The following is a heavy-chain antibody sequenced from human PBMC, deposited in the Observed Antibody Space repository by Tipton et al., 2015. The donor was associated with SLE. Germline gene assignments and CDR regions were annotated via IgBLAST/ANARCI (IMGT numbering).Heavy chain of an antibody. CDR3: ARALQIYFDY. CDR1: GGSISSGGYY. J-gene: IGHJ4*02. Sequence: TLSLTCTVSGGSISSGGYYWSWIRQHPGEGLEWIGYIYYSGSTYYNPSLKSRVTISIDTSKNQFSLKLSSVTATDTAVYYCARALQIYFDYWGQGTLVTVSS. CDR2: IYYSGST. V-gene: IGHV4-31*03.